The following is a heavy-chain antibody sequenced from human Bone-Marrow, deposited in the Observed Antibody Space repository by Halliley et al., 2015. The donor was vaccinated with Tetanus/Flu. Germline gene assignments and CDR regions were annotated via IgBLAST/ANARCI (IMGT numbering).Heavy chain of an antibody. D-gene: IGHD2-8*01. CDR2: ISPNGGST. CDR1: GFTFSNCA. V-gene: IGHV3-64*03. Sequence: SLRLSCSASGFTFSNCAMHWVRQAPGKGLEYVSAISPNGGSTYFADSVKGRFTISRDNSRNTLYLQMSSLRAEDTALYYCVKDRLDCTDGVCYAFDQWGQGTLVTVSS. CDR3: VKDRLDCTDGVCYAFDQ. J-gene: IGHJ4*02.